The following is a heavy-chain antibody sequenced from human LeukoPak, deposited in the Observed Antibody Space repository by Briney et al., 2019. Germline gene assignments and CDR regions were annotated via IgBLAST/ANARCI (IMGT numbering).Heavy chain of an antibody. CDR1: GFSLSTSGVG. D-gene: IGHD5-12*01. V-gene: IGHV2-5*02. CDR3: AHISGVSGYDYDWYFDL. Sequence: KESGPTLVKPTQTLTLTCTFSGFSLSTSGVGVGWIRQPPGKALEWLALIYWDDDKRYSPSLKSRLTITKDTSKNQVVLTMTNMDPVDTATYYCAHISGVSGYDYDWYFDLWGRGTLVTVSS. CDR2: IYWDDDK. J-gene: IGHJ2*01.